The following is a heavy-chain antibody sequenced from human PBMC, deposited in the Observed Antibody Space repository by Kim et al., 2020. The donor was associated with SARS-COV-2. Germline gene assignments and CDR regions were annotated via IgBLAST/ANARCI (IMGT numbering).Heavy chain of an antibody. CDR3: ACNVGSTPDYYFDY. V-gene: IGHV4-39*07. Sequence: YNPPLKSRVNISGDTSKDQYSLSMRSVTAADTAVYYCACNVGSTPDYYFDYWGRGALVTVSS. J-gene: IGHJ4*02. D-gene: IGHD1-26*01.